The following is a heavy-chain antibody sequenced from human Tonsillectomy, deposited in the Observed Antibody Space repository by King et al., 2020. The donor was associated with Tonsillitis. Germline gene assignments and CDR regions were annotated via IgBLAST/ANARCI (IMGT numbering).Heavy chain of an antibody. J-gene: IGHJ3*02. CDR1: GFTFSNAW. D-gene: IGHD3-16*02. CDR3: TPRSLYVHDAFDI. V-gene: IGHV3-15*01. Sequence: VQLVESGGGLVKPGGSLRLSCAASGFTFSNAWMSWVRQAPGKGLEWVGRIKSKTDGGTTDYAAPVKGRFTISRDDSKNTLYLQMNSLKTEDTAVYYCTPRSLYVHDAFDIWGQGTMVTVSS. CDR2: IKSKTDGGTT.